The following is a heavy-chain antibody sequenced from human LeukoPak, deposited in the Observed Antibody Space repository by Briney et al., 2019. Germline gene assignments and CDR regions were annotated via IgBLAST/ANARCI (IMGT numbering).Heavy chain of an antibody. Sequence: ASVKVSCKASGYTFTSYGISWVRQAPGQGLEWMGWISAYNGNTNYAQKLQGRVTMTTDTSTSTAYMELRSLRSDDTAVYYCARTARDYYDSSGYYPESYWGQGTLVTVSS. CDR2: ISAYNGNT. CDR3: ARTARDYYDSSGYYPESY. J-gene: IGHJ4*02. CDR1: GYTFTSYG. D-gene: IGHD3-22*01. V-gene: IGHV1-18*01.